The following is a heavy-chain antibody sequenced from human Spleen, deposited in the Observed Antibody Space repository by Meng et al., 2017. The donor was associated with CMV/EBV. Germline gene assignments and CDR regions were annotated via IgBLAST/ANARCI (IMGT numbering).Heavy chain of an antibody. Sequence: SETLSLTCAVYGGSFSGYYWSWIRQPPGKGLEWIGEINHSGSTNYNPSLKSRVTISVDTSKNQFSLKLSSVTAADTAVYYCATGRDGYKTNFDYWGQGTLVTVSS. CDR1: GGSFSGYY. D-gene: IGHD5-24*01. V-gene: IGHV4-34*01. J-gene: IGHJ4*02. CDR3: ATGRDGYKTNFDY. CDR2: INHSGST.